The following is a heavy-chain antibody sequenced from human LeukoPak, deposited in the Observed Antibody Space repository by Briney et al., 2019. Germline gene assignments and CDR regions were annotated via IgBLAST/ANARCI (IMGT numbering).Heavy chain of an antibody. J-gene: IGHJ5*02. CDR2: IFTSGST. D-gene: IGHD2-21*01. Sequence: PSETLSLTCTVSGGSIGSYYWSWIRQPAGKGLAWIGRIFTSGSTVYNPSLSSRVTMSVDTSKNEFSLRLTSVTAADTAVYYCARSPHRLIGHWFDPWGQGIPVTVSS. CDR1: GGSIGSYY. V-gene: IGHV4-4*07. CDR3: ARSPHRLIGHWFDP.